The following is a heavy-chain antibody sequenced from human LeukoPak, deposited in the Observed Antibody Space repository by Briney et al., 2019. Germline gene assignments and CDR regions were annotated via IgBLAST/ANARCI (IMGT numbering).Heavy chain of an antibody. CDR2: INKDGSEK. D-gene: IGHD1-26*01. Sequence: PGGSLRLSRAPSGFTLSSPLMTWVRPAPGGGLEWVAKINKDGSEKYYVDSVNGRFSISRNNAKNSLYLQMNSLRAEDTAVYYCAREPARGATRDYFDYWGQGTLVTVSS. J-gene: IGHJ4*02. CDR3: AREPARGATRDYFDY. CDR1: GFTLSSPL. V-gene: IGHV3-7*01.